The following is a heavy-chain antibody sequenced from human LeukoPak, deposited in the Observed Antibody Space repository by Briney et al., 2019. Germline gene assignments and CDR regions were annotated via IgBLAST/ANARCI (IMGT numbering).Heavy chain of an antibody. CDR2: IYHSGST. J-gene: IGHJ4*02. D-gene: IGHD4-11*01. CDR1: GYPISSGYY. CDR3: ARDRNYYFDY. V-gene: IGHV4-38-2*02. Sequence: KPSETLSLTCAVSGYPISSGYYWGWIRQPPGKGLEWIGSIYHSGSTYYNPSLKSRVTISVDTSKNQFSLKLSSVTAADTAVYYCARDRNYYFDYWGQGTLVTVSS.